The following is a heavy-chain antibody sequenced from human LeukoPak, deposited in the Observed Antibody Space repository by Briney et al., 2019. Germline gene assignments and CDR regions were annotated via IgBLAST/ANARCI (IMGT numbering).Heavy chain of an antibody. CDR1: GFTFTNYW. D-gene: IGHD3-3*01. V-gene: IGHV3-11*04. CDR2: ISSSGSTI. CDR3: ARDQYYDFWSGHRTFDY. J-gene: IGHJ4*02. Sequence: PGGSLRLSCADSGFTFTNYWMSRVRQAPGKGLEWVSYISSSGSTIYYADSVKGRFTISRDNAKNSLYLQMNSLRAEDTAVYYCARDQYYDFWSGHRTFDYWGQGTLVIVSS.